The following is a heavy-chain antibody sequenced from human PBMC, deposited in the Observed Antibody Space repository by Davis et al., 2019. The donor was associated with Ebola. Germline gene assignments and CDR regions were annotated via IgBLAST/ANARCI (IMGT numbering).Heavy chain of an antibody. V-gene: IGHV4-59*08. CDR2: IYYRGST. Sequence: SETLSLTCTVSGGSVSNYYWSWIRQPPGKGLEWIGYIYYRGSTNYNPSLKSRVTISVDTSKNQFSLKLSSVTAADTAVYYCARRRNGGWYAIDYWGQGTLVTVSS. D-gene: IGHD6-19*01. J-gene: IGHJ4*02. CDR3: ARRRNGGWYAIDY. CDR1: GGSVSNYY.